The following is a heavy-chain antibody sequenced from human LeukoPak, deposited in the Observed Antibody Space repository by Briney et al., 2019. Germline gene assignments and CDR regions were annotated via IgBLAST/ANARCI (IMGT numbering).Heavy chain of an antibody. Sequence: GESLKISCKGSGYTFTSYYMHWVRQAPGQGLERMGIINPSGGSTSYAQKLQGRVTMTTDTSTSTAYMELRSLRSDDTAVYYCARSGELGYCSSTSCYTDVLAFDYWGQGTLVTVSS. D-gene: IGHD2-2*02. CDR2: INPSGGST. CDR3: ARSGELGYCSSTSCYTDVLAFDY. V-gene: IGHV1-46*01. CDR1: GYTFTSYY. J-gene: IGHJ4*02.